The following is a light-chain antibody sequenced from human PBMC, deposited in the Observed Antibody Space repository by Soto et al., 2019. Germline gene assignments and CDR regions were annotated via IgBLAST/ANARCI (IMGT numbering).Light chain of an antibody. CDR3: MQATQYRPYT. CDR1: QSLVHSDGNTY. CDR2: KVS. Sequence: DIVLTQTPLSSPVTLGQPASISCRSSQSLVHSDGNTYLSWFHQRPGQPPRLLIDKVSNRFSGVPDRFSGSGAGTDVTLKISRVEDEDVGIYFCMQATQYRPYTFGQGTKLEIK. J-gene: IGKJ2*01. V-gene: IGKV2-24*01.